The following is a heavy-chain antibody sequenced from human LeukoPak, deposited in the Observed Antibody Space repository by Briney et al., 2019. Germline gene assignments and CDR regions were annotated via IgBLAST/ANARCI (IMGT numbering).Heavy chain of an antibody. CDR2: IIPIFGTA. CDR1: GGTFSSYA. CDR3: ARVSLITMVRGVSLPYFDY. J-gene: IGHJ4*02. V-gene: IGHV1-69*06. D-gene: IGHD3-10*01. Sequence: ASVKVSCKASGGTFSSYAISWVRQAPGQGLEWMGGIIPIFGTADYAQKFQGRVTITADKSTSTAYMELSSLRSEDTAVYYCARVSLITMVRGVSLPYFDYWGQGTLVTVSS.